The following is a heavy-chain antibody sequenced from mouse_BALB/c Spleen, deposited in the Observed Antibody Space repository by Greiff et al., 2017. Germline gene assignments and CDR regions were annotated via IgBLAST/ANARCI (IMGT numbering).Heavy chain of an antibody. V-gene: IGHV3-2*02. D-gene: IGHD1-1*01. Sequence: EVQLVESGPGLVKPSQSLSLTCTVTGYSITSDYAWNWIRQFPGNKLEWMGYISYSGSTSYNPSLKSRISITRDTSKNQFFLQLNSVTTEDTATYYCAREITTVRGGFAYWGEGTLVTVSA. CDR1: GYSITSDYA. J-gene: IGHJ3*01. CDR3: AREITTVRGGFAY. CDR2: ISYSGST.